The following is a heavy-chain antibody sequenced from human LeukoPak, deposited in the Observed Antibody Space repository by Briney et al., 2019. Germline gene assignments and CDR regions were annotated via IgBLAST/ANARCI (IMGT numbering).Heavy chain of an antibody. CDR1: GFTFSSYE. Sequence: GGSLGLSCAASGFTFSSYEMNWVRQAPGKGLEWVSYISSSGSTIYYADSVKGRFTISRDNAKNSLYLQMNSLRAGDTAVYYCARRGYCTNGVCYSLDYWGQGTLVTVSS. J-gene: IGHJ4*02. D-gene: IGHD2-8*01. CDR3: ARRGYCTNGVCYSLDY. V-gene: IGHV3-48*03. CDR2: ISSSGSTI.